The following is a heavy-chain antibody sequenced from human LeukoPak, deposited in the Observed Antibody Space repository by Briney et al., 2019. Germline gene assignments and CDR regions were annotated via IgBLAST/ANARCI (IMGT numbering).Heavy chain of an antibody. CDR2: IKQDGSEK. V-gene: IGHV3-7*01. J-gene: IGHJ3*02. Sequence: GGSLRLSCAASGFTLSSYWMSWVRQAPGKGLEWVANIKQDGSEKYYVDSVKGRFTISRDNAKNSLYLQMNSLRAEDTAVYYCARELGAFDIWGQGTMVTVSS. CDR1: GFTLSSYW. D-gene: IGHD3-16*01. CDR3: ARELGAFDI.